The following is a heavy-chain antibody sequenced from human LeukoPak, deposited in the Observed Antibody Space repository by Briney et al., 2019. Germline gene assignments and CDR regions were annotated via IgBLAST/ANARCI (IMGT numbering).Heavy chain of an antibody. CDR3: ATTNRAAYYYDSSGYYYFDY. V-gene: IGHV1-18*01. J-gene: IGHJ4*02. D-gene: IGHD3-22*01. Sequence: GASVKVSCKASDYTFTSDGISWVRQAPGQGLEWMGWISVYNGNTNYAQKFQGRVTMTEDTSTDTAYMELSSLRSEDTAVYYCATTNRAAYYYDSSGYYYFDYWGQGTLVTVSS. CDR1: DYTFTSDG. CDR2: ISVYNGNT.